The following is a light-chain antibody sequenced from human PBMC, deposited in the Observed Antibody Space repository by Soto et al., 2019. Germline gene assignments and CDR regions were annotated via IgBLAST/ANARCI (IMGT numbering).Light chain of an antibody. Sequence: MTQSPATLSVSPGERATLSCRASQSVSSNLAWYQQKPGKAPKRLIYAASSLQSGVPSRFSGSGSGTEFTLTISSLQPEDFATYYCLQHNSYPRTFGQGTKVDIK. V-gene: IGKV1-17*01. CDR3: LQHNSYPRT. CDR1: QSVSSN. CDR2: AAS. J-gene: IGKJ1*01.